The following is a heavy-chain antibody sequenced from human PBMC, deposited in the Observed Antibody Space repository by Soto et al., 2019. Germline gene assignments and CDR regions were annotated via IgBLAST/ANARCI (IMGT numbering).Heavy chain of an antibody. J-gene: IGHJ6*02. CDR1: GFTFSSYG. Sequence: QVQLVESGGGVVQPGRSPRLSCAASGFTFSSYGMHSVLQATGKGLDWVAVISYDGSTKYYADSVKGRFPISRDNSKNPLYLQMSSLRAEDTAVYYCARSWSTYYDLYGMDVWGQGTPVTVSS. CDR3: ARSWSTYYDLYGMDV. V-gene: IGHV3-30*03. CDR2: ISYDGSTK. D-gene: IGHD6-13*01.